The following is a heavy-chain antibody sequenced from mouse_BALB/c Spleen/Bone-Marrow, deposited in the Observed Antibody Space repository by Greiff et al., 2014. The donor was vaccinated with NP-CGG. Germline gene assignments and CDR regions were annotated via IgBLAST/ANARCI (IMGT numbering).Heavy chain of an antibody. J-gene: IGHJ4*01. CDR3: ARLRDAMDY. CDR2: IYPGDGDT. CDR1: GYAFSSSW. Sequence: VKLVESGPELVKPGASVKISCKASGYAFSSSWMNWVKQRPGQGLEWIGRIYPGDGDTNYNGKFKGKATLTADKSSSTAYMQLSSLTSVDSAVYFCARLRDAMDYWGQGTSVTVSS. V-gene: IGHV1-82*01. D-gene: IGHD1-1*01.